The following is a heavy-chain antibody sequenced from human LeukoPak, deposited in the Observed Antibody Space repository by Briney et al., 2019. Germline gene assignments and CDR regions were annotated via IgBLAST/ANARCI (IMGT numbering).Heavy chain of an antibody. Sequence: PGGSLRLSCAASGFTFSSYSMNWVRQAPGKGLEWVSYISSSSTIYYSDSVKGRFTISRDNAKNSLYLQMNSLRAEDTAVYYCARVQKIKRWGSSSSPFDYWAREPWSPSPQ. D-gene: IGHD6-6*01. CDR1: GFTFSSYS. J-gene: IGHJ4*02. V-gene: IGHV3-48*01. CDR2: ISSSSTI. CDR3: ARVQKIKRWGSSSSPFDY.